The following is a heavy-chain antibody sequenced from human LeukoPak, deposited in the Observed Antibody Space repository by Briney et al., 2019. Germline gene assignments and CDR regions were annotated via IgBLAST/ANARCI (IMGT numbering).Heavy chain of an antibody. J-gene: IGHJ4*02. Sequence: SETLSLTCSVSGGSISHNSYYWGWIRQPLGKGLECIGTIYYSGSTYYSPSLKSRVTISVDTSKNQFSLKLNSVTAADTAVYYCARISAGYYYVGYWGQGTLVTVSS. CDR1: GGSISHNSYY. D-gene: IGHD3-9*01. CDR2: IYYSGST. CDR3: ARISAGYYYVGY. V-gene: IGHV4-39*07.